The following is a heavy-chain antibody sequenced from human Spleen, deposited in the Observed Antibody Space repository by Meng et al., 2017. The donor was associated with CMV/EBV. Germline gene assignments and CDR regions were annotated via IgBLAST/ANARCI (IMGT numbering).Heavy chain of an antibody. Sequence: GGSLRLSCAASGFTFSSYSMNWVRQAPGKGLEWVSSISSSSSYIYYADSVKGRFTISRDNAKNSLYLQMNSLRAEDTAVYYCAREGAYCGGDCQYNWFDPWGQGTLVTVSS. V-gene: IGHV3-21*01. CDR1: GFTFSSYS. CDR2: ISSSSSYI. J-gene: IGHJ5*02. D-gene: IGHD2-21*01. CDR3: AREGAYCGGDCQYNWFDP.